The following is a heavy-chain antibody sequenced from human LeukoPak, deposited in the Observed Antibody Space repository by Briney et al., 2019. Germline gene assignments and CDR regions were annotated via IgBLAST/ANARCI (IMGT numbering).Heavy chain of an antibody. V-gene: IGHV3-11*04. CDR2: ISSSGSTI. J-gene: IGHJ3*02. Sequence: GSLRLSCAASGFTFSDYYMSWIRQAPGKGLEWVSYISSSGSTIYYADSVKGRFTISRDNSKNTLYLQMNSLRAEDTAVYYCAKALGSGYYYRVFDIWGQGTMVTVSS. D-gene: IGHD3-22*01. CDR3: AKALGSGYYYRVFDI. CDR1: GFTFSDYY.